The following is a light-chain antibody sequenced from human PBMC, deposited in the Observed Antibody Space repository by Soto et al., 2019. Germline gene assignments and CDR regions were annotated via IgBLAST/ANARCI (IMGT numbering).Light chain of an antibody. CDR1: QSSSSY. CDR2: AAS. CDR3: QQSYSTPLWT. Sequence: DIQMTQSPSSLSASVGDRVTITCRASQSSSSYLNWYQQKPGKAPKLLIYAASSLQSGVPSRFSGSGSGADFTPTISSLQPEDFATYYCQQSYSTPLWTFGQGTKVEIK. J-gene: IGKJ1*01. V-gene: IGKV1-39*01.